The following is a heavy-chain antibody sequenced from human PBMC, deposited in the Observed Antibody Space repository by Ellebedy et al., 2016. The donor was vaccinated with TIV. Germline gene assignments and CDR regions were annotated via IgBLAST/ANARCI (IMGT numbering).Heavy chain of an antibody. CDR3: ARADWTYDVLTGYYPNRFDY. CDR1: GGSIGSFY. Sequence: SETLSLTCTVSGGSIGSFYWNWIRQPPGKGLEWIGYVFYTGTTNYNPSLQSPVTISVDTSENQFSLKLSSVTAADTAIYYCARADWTYDVLTGYYPNRFDYWGQGTLVTVSS. V-gene: IGHV4-59*01. D-gene: IGHD3-9*01. J-gene: IGHJ4*02. CDR2: VFYTGTT.